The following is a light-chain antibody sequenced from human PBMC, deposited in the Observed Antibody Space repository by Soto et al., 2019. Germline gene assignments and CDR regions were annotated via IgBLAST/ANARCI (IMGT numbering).Light chain of an antibody. CDR1: SSDFGGYKY. J-gene: IGLJ3*02. CDR2: EVN. V-gene: IGLV2-14*01. Sequence: QSVLTQPASVSGSPGQSLTISCTGTSSDFGGYKYVSGYQQHPGKAPKLMIYEVNNRPSGVSNRFSGSKSANTAFLTISGVKSDDEAEYYCSSYTSSSTWVFGGGTKLTVL. CDR3: SSYTSSSTWV.